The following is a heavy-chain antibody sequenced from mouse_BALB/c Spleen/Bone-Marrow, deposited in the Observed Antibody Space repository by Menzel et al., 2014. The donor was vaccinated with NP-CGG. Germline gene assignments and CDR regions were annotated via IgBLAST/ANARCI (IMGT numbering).Heavy chain of an antibody. CDR1: GYTFTDYY. J-gene: IGHJ3*01. D-gene: IGHD1-2*01. CDR2: IYPRNNNT. CDR3: ARGITTATFAY. Sequence: VQVVESGPELVKPGASVKISCKASGYTFTDYYINWVKQKPGQGLEWIGWIYPRNNNTKYNERFKDKATLTVDTPSSTAYMQLSSLTSEDTAVYFCARGITTATFAYWGQGTLVPVSA. V-gene: IGHV1-84*02.